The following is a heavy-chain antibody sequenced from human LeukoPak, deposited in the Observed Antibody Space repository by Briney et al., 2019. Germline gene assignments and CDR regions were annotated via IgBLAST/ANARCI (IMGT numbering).Heavy chain of an antibody. D-gene: IGHD3-3*01. CDR3: ARQDFWSGYLLLY. Sequence: PSETLSLTCIVSGGSISSSSYYWGWIRQPPGKGLEWIGSSYYSGSTYYNPSLKSRVTISVDTSKNQFSLKLSSVTAADTAVYYCARQDFWSGYLLLYWGQGTLVTVSS. CDR1: GGSISSSSYY. CDR2: SYYSGST. J-gene: IGHJ4*02. V-gene: IGHV4-39*01.